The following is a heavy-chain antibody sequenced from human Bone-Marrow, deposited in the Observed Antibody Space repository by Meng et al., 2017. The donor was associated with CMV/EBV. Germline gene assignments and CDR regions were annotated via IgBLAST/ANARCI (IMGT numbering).Heavy chain of an antibody. J-gene: IGHJ6*01. V-gene: IGHV3-21*01. D-gene: IGHD3-3*01. CDR3: ARDHREGGSITIFGVVIISYYGMDV. CDR1: GFTFSSYS. CDR2: ISSSSSYI. Sequence: GESLKISCAASGFTFSSYSMNWVRQAPGKGLEWVSSISSSSSYIYYADSVKGRFTISRDNAKNSLYLQMNSLRAEDTAVYYCARDHREGGSITIFGVVIISYYGMDVWGQGTTVTVYS.